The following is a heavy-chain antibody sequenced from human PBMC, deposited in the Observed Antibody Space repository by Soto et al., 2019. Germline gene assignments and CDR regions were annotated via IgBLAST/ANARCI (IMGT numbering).Heavy chain of an antibody. D-gene: IGHD3-16*01. Sequence: ASVKVSCKASGYTFTSYDINWVRQATGQGLEWMGWMNPNSGNTGYAQKFQGRVTMTRNTSISTAYMELSSLRSEDTAVYYCARGPPTRWGWYFDYWGQGTLVTVSS. J-gene: IGHJ4*02. CDR1: GYTFTSYD. V-gene: IGHV1-8*01. CDR3: ARGPPTRWGWYFDY. CDR2: MNPNSGNT.